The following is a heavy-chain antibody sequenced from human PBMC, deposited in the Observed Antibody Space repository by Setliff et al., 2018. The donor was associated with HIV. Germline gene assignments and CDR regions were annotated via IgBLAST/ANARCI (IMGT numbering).Heavy chain of an antibody. CDR1: GGSISSSSYY. CDR2: IYYSGST. V-gene: IGHV4-39*01. CDR3: ARSLFGEVY. D-gene: IGHD3-10*01. J-gene: IGHJ4*02. Sequence: SETLSLTCTVSGGSISSSSYYWGWIRQPPGKGLEWIGSIYYSGSTYYNPSLKSRITISVDTSKNQFSLKLSSVTAADTAVYYCARSLFGEVYWGQGTLVTVSS.